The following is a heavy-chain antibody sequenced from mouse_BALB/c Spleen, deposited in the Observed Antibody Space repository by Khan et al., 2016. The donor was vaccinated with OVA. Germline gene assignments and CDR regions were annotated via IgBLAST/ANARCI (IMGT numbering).Heavy chain of an antibody. J-gene: IGHJ2*01. CDR1: GYSITSGYG. V-gene: IGHV3-2*02. Sequence: QLEESGPGLVKPSQSLSLTCTVTGYSITSGYGWNWIRQFPGNKLEWMGYLSYSGSTNYNPSFKSRISITRDTSKNQFFLQLNSVTTEDTATYYRARTARIKYWGQGTTLTVSS. CDR2: LSYSGST. CDR3: ARTARIKY. D-gene: IGHD1-2*01.